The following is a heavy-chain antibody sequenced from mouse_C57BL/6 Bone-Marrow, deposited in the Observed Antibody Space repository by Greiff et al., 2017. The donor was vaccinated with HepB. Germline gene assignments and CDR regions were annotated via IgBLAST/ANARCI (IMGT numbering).Heavy chain of an antibody. CDR1: EYEFPSYD. V-gene: IGHV5-2*01. CDR2: INSDGGST. CDR3: AGHTTVLAIRYY. D-gene: IGHD1-1*01. Sequence: DVMLVESGGGLVQPGESLKLSCESNEYEFPSYDMSWVRKTPEKRLELVAAINSDGGSTYYPDTMERRFIISRDNTKKNLYLQMSSLRSEDTALYYCAGHTTVLAIRYYWGQGTTLTVSS. J-gene: IGHJ2*01.